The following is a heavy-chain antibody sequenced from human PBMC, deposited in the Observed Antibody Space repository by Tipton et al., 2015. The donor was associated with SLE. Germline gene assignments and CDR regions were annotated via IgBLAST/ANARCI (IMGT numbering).Heavy chain of an antibody. D-gene: IGHD3-22*01. CDR1: GDSINNYY. Sequence: TLSLTCTVSGDSINNYYWTWVRQPPGKGLEWIGYIYYTGSTNYNPSLKSRVTISVDTSKNLFSLKLSSVTAADTAVYYCAKDRHYDPHAFEIWGQGTMVTVSS. CDR3: AKDRHYDPHAFEI. J-gene: IGHJ3*02. CDR2: IYYTGST. V-gene: IGHV4-59*01.